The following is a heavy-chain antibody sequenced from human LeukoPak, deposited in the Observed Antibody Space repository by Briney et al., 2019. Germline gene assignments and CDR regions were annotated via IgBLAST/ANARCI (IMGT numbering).Heavy chain of an antibody. V-gene: IGHV1-69*13. Sequence: SVKVSCKASGGTFSSYAISWVRQAPGQGLEWMGGIIPIFGTANYAQKFQGRVTITADESTSTAYMELSSLRSEDTAVYYCASDTTRYCSGGSCYRYFDYRGQGTLVTVSS. CDR1: GGTFSSYA. D-gene: IGHD2-15*01. CDR3: ASDTTRYCSGGSCYRYFDY. J-gene: IGHJ4*02. CDR2: IIPIFGTA.